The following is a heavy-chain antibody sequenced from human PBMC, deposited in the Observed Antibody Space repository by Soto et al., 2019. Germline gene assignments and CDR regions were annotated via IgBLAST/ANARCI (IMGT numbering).Heavy chain of an antibody. CDR2: IIPIFGTA. V-gene: IGHV1-69*01. Sequence: QVQLVQSGAEVKKPGSSVKVSCKAYVGTFSSYAISWVRQAPGQGLEWMGGIIPIFGTANYAQKFQGRVTIAADESTSTAYMELSRLRSEDTAVYYCARESSFTSFGVVIPSTEYYYYGMDVWGQGNTVTVSS. J-gene: IGHJ6*02. CDR1: VGTFSSYA. D-gene: IGHD3-3*01. CDR3: ARESSFTSFGVVIPSTEYYYYGMDV.